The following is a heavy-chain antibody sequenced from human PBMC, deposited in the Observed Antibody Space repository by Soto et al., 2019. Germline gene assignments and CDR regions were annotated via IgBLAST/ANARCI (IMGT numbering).Heavy chain of an antibody. CDR3: ARDGRYCSSTSCYTNWFDP. J-gene: IGHJ5*02. CDR2: IIPIFGTA. D-gene: IGHD2-2*02. CDR1: GGTFSSYA. Sequence: QVQLVQSGAEVKKPGSSVKVSCKASGGTFSSYAISWVRQAPGQGLEWMGGIIPIFGTANYAQKFQGRVTITADESTSTAYMELSSLRSEDTAGYYCARDGRYCSSTSCYTNWFDPWGQGTLVTVSS. V-gene: IGHV1-69*01.